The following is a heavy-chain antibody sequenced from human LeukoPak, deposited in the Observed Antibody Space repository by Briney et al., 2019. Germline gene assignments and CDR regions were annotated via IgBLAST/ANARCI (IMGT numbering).Heavy chain of an antibody. CDR2: LYHGGSS. Sequence: SETLSLTCTVSGGSIGSSTYYWGWIRQPPGKGLEWIGTLYHGGSSDYNAPLKSRVTMSVDTSKKQFSLKLRSVTAADTAVYYCARDRSVSSGYQLWAFDIWGRGTMVTVSS. V-gene: IGHV4-39*07. J-gene: IGHJ3*02. CDR3: ARDRSVSSGYQLWAFDI. CDR1: GGSIGSSTYY. D-gene: IGHD3-22*01.